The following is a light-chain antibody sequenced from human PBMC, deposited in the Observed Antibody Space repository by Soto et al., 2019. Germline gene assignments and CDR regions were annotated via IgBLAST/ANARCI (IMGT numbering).Light chain of an antibody. CDR3: CSYGGSRAL. V-gene: IGLV2-23*02. CDR2: EVS. Sequence: QSALTEPACVSGSPGQSITISCTGTSSDVGSHNLVSWYQQHPGQAPKLMIYEVSKRPLGVSTRFSASKSGNTASLTISGLQAEDEADYYCCSYGGSRALFGGGTQLTVL. J-gene: IGLJ7*01. CDR1: SSDVGSHNL.